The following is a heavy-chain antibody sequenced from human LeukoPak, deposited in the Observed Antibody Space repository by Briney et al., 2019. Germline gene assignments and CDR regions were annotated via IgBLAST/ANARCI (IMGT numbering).Heavy chain of an antibody. CDR2: IRQDESER. V-gene: IGHV3-7*01. D-gene: IGHD3-10*01. J-gene: IGHJ6*03. CDR1: GFSFSSYW. CDR3: ARLSAYYYGSYFYYYMDV. Sequence: GGSLRLSCEGSGFSFSSYWMTWVRQLPGKGPEWVANIRQDESERYFADSVKGRFTISRDNARKSVYLHMSSLRAEDTALYYCARLSAYYYGSYFYYYMDVWGKGTTVTVSS.